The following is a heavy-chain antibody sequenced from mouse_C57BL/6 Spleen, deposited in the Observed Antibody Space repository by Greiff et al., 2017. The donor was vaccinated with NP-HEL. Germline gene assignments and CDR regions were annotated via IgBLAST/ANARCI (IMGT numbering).Heavy chain of an antibody. D-gene: IGHD1-1*01. Sequence: QVQLQQPGAELVRPGSSVKLSCKASGYTFTSYWMHWVKQRPIQGLEWIGNIDPSDSETHYNQKFKDKATLTVDKSSSTAYMQLSSLTSEDSAVYYCAEGGYCGSPSFAYWGQGTLVTVSA. CDR3: AEGGYCGSPSFAY. CDR2: IDPSDSET. CDR1: GYTFTSYW. V-gene: IGHV1-52*01. J-gene: IGHJ3*01.